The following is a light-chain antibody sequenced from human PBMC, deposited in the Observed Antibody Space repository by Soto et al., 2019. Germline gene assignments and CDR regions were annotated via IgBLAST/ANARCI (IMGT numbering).Light chain of an antibody. CDR2: LGS. V-gene: IGKV2-28*01. Sequence: DIVMTQSPLSLPVTPGEPASISCRSSQSLLHSNGYNYLDWYLQKPGQSPQLLIYLGSNRASGVPDRFSGSGSGTDFTLTISSLQAEDVAVYYCQQYYSTATFGQGTRLEIK. J-gene: IGKJ5*01. CDR1: QSLLHSNGYNY. CDR3: QQYYSTAT.